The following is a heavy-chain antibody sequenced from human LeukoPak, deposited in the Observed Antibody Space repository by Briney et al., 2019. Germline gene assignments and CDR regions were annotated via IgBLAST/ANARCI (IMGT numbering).Heavy chain of an antibody. D-gene: IGHD3-10*01. J-gene: IGHJ4*02. Sequence: PSETLSLTCTVSGGSISSGGYYWSWIRQHPGKGLEWIGYIYYSGSTYYNPSLKSRVTISVDTSKNQFSLKLSSVTAADTAVYYSARSLYYGSGSDFDYWGQGTLVTVSS. CDR3: ARSLYYGSGSDFDY. CDR2: IYYSGST. V-gene: IGHV4-31*03. CDR1: GGSISSGGYY.